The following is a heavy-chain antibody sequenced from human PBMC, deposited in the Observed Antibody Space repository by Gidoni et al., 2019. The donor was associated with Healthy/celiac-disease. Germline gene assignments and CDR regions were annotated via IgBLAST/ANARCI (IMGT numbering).Heavy chain of an antibody. Sequence: QVQLQASGPGLVKPSQTLSLTCTVSGGSISSGDYYWSWIRQPPGKGLEWIGYVYYSGSTYYNPSLKSRVTISVDTSKNQFSLKLSSVTAADTAVYYCARDIPREDGDLLDYWGQGTLVTVSS. J-gene: IGHJ4*02. CDR2: VYYSGST. CDR3: ARDIPREDGDLLDY. D-gene: IGHD4-17*01. CDR1: GGSISSGDYY. V-gene: IGHV4-30-4*01.